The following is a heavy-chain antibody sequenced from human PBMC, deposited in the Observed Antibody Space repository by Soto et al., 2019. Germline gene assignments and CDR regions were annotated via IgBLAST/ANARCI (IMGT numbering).Heavy chain of an antibody. CDR3: ARGRFGVIGWFDP. V-gene: IGHV3-33*01. Sequence: QVQLVESGGGVVQPGRSLRLSCAASGFTFSSYGMHWVRQAPGKGLEWVAVIWYDGSNKYYADSVKGRFTISRDNSKNTLYLQMNSLRAEDTAVYYCARGRFGVIGWFDPWGQGTLVTVSS. D-gene: IGHD3-10*01. J-gene: IGHJ5*02. CDR2: IWYDGSNK. CDR1: GFTFSSYG.